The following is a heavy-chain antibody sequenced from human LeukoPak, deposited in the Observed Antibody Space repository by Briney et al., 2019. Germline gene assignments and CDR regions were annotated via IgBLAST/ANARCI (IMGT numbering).Heavy chain of an antibody. D-gene: IGHD1-26*01. CDR1: GYTFTGYY. CDR3: AREPQPSHSGSSNWFDP. J-gene: IGHJ5*02. CDR2: INPSSGGT. Sequence: ASVKVSCKASGYTFTGYYMHWVRQAPGQGLEWMGWINPSSGGTNYAQKFQGRVTMTRDTSISTAYMELSRLRSDDTAVYYCAREPQPSHSGSSNWFDPWGQGTLVTVSS. V-gene: IGHV1-2*02.